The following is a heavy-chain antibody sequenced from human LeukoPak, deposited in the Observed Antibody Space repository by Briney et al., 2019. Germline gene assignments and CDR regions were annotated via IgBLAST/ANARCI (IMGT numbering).Heavy chain of an antibody. D-gene: IGHD6-13*01. V-gene: IGHV3-23*01. CDR3: AKIGSSSWYLTEYFDY. CDR1: GFTFSSYA. CDR2: ISGSGGST. J-gene: IGHJ4*02. Sequence: PGGSLRLSCAASGFTFSSYAMSWVRQAPGKGLEWVSAISGSGGSTYYADSVKGRFTISRDNSKNTLYLQMNSLRAEDTAVYYCAKIGSSSWYLTEYFDYWGQGTLVTVSS.